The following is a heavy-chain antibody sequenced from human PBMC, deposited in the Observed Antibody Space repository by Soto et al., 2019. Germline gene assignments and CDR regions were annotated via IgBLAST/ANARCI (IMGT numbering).Heavy chain of an antibody. CDR1: GFTVSNYA. J-gene: IGHJ4*02. CDR2: ISGSGGSS. CDR3: AKKSTDSSGYSDY. D-gene: IGHD2-2*01. Sequence: GVSLRLSFATSGFTVSNYAMSWVRQAPGKGLGWVSGISGSGGSSYYADSVKGRFTISRDNSKNTLNLQMDSLRAEDTAVYYCAKKSTDSSGYSDYWGQGTVVTVSS. V-gene: IGHV3-23*01.